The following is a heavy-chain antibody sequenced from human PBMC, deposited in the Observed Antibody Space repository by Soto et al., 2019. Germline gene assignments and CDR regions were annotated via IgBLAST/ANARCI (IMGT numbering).Heavy chain of an antibody. CDR2: ISYDGSNK. CDR3: ARDKVDSSSRNYYYYGMDV. J-gene: IGHJ6*02. Sequence: PGGSLRLSCAASGFTFSSHAMGWLRQAPGKGPEWVAVISYDGSNKYYADSVKGRFTISRDNSKNTLYLQMNSLRAEDTAVYYCARDKVDSSSRNYYYYGMDVWGQGTTVSVSS. D-gene: IGHD6-13*01. CDR1: GFTFSSHA. V-gene: IGHV3-30-3*01.